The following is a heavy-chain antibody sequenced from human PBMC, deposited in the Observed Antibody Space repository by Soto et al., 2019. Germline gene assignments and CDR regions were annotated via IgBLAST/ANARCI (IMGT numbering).Heavy chain of an antibody. Sequence: GGSLRLSCAASGFTFSSYSMNWVRQAPGKGLEWVSYISSSSSTIYYADSVKGRFTISRDNAKNSLYLQMNSLRDEDTAVYYCARDRITMVRGAYEVDYYYYGMDVWGQGTTVTVSS. CDR3: ARDRITMVRGAYEVDYYYYGMDV. D-gene: IGHD3-10*01. J-gene: IGHJ6*02. V-gene: IGHV3-48*02. CDR2: ISSSSSTI. CDR1: GFTFSSYS.